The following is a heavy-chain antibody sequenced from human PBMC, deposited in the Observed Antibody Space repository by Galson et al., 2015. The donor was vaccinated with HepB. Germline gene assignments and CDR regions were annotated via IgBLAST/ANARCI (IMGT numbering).Heavy chain of an antibody. CDR1: GYSFTSYW. Sequence: QSGAEVKKPGESLKISCEGSGYSFTSYWIGWVRQMPGKGLEWMGIIYPGDSDTRYSPSFQGQVTISADKSISTAYLQWSSLKASDTAMYYCARQVIAVAGTGAKKGDWFDPWGQGTLVTVSS. CDR3: ARQVIAVAGTGAKKGDWFDP. J-gene: IGHJ5*02. CDR2: IYPGDSDT. V-gene: IGHV5-51*01. D-gene: IGHD6-19*01.